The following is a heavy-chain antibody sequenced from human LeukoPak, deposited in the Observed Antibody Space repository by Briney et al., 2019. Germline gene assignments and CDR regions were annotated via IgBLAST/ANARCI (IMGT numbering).Heavy chain of an antibody. Sequence: PGGSLRLSCAASGFTFSSYAMHWVRQAPGKGLEWVAVISYDGSNKYYADSVKGRFTISRDNSKNTLYLQMNSLRAEDTAVYYCARGRAGYYYYYMGVWGKGTTVTVSS. CDR3: ARGRAGYYYYYMGV. CDR2: ISYDGSNK. CDR1: GFTFSSYA. V-gene: IGHV3-30*01. J-gene: IGHJ6*03.